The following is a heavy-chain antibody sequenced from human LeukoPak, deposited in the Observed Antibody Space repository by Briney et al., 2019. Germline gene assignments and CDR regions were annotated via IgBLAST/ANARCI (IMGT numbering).Heavy chain of an antibody. Sequence: GGSLRLSCSASRFTSSDYYMSWIRQAPGKGLEWVSYISRSGTYKNYADSVKGRFTISRDNAKDSLYLQMNSLRAEDTAVYYCARSTHGSGSYYSFDYWGQGTLVTVSS. CDR2: ISRSGTYK. D-gene: IGHD3-10*01. CDR1: RFTSSDYY. J-gene: IGHJ4*02. V-gene: IGHV3-11*06. CDR3: ARSTHGSGSYYSFDY.